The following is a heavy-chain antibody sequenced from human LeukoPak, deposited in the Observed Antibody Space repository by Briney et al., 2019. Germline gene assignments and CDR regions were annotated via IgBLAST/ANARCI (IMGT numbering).Heavy chain of an antibody. J-gene: IGHJ4*02. V-gene: IGHV3-21*01. CDR2: ITRSSNYK. Sequence: GGSLRLSCAASGFTFSSYSMTWVRQAPGKGLEWVSSITRSSNYKYYADSLKGRFTISRDNAKNSLYLQMNSLRAEDTAVYYCARALYDGRGYYSHFDYWGQGTLVTVSS. CDR3: ARALYDGRGYYSHFDY. CDR1: GFTFSSYS. D-gene: IGHD3-22*01.